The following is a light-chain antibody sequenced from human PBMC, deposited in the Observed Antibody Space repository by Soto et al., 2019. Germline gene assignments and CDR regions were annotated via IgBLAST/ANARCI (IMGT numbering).Light chain of an antibody. V-gene: IGLV2-14*01. CDR1: NSDVGAYHY. Sequence: QSALTQPASVSGSPGQSITISCTGTNSDVGAYHYVSWYQQHPGKAPKLMIFEVDARPSGVSNRFSGSKSGNTASLTISGLQADDEADYYCSSYRSSRIYVFRTGTKLT. CDR2: EVD. CDR3: SSYRSSRIYV. J-gene: IGLJ1*01.